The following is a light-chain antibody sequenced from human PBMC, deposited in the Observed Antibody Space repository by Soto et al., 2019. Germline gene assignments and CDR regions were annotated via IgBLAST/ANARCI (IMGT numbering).Light chain of an antibody. CDR2: DAS. CDR1: QSLGTY. V-gene: IGKV3-11*01. Sequence: EIVLTQSPAIWSLSPWERATLSCRASQSLGTYLDCYYQKLGQALRLLIYDASNRATGIPATFSGSGSVIEFTLTISSIETEDFAVYSCKQRVNWLTCGGVTKVEIK. J-gene: IGKJ4*01. CDR3: KQRVNWLT.